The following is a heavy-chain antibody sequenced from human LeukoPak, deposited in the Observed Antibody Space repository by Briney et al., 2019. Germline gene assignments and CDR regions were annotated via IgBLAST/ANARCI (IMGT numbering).Heavy chain of an antibody. V-gene: IGHV1-2*02. Sequence: ASVKVSCKASGYTFTGYYMHWVRQAPGQGLEWMGWINPNSGGTNYAQKFQGRVTMTRDTSISTAYMELSSLRSEDTAVYYCARVRYYYGSGSPDYWGQGTLVTVSS. CDR3: ARVRYYYGSGSPDY. CDR2: INPNSGGT. CDR1: GYTFTGYY. D-gene: IGHD3-10*01. J-gene: IGHJ4*02.